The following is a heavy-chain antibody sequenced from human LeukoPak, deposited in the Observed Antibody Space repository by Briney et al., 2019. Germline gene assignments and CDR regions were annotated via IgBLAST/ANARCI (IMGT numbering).Heavy chain of an antibody. J-gene: IGHJ6*04. CDR3: ARYISWWDV. Sequence: GGSLRLSCVGSGFIFSDYYMIWVRQAPGKGLEWVASIKQDGSEKYYVESVKGRFTISRDNAKKSVYLQMGSLRTEDTAVYYCARYISWWDVWGKGTTVTISS. D-gene: IGHD6-13*01. CDR2: IKQDGSEK. CDR1: GFIFSDYY. V-gene: IGHV3-7*01.